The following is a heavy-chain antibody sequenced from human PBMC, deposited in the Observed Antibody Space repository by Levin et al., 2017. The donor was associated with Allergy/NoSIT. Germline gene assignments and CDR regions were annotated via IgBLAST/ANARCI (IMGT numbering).Heavy chain of an antibody. V-gene: IGHV1-2*02. D-gene: IGHD6-6*01. CDR1: GYTFTDYY. J-gene: IGHJ6*02. Sequence: GESLKISCKASGYTFTDYYMHWVRQAPGQGLEWMGWINPNSGGTIYTQKFQGRVTMTRDTSISTAYMELSTLRSDDTAVYYCASLGPDSSSSGGMDVWGQGTTVTVSS. CDR3: ASLGPDSSSSGGMDV. CDR2: INPNSGGT.